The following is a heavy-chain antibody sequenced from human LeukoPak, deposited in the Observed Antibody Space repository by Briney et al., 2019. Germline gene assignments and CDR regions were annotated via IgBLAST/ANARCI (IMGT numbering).Heavy chain of an antibody. CDR3: ARPGYSSGWYPY. V-gene: IGHV3-7*04. J-gene: IGHJ4*02. CDR1: GFTFSSYE. Sequence: TGGSLRLSCAASGFTFSSYEMNWVRQAPGKGLEWVANIKQDGGEKYYVGSVKGRFTILRDNAKTSLHLQMDSLRAEDTAVYYCARPGYSSGWYPYWGQGTLVTVSS. CDR2: IKQDGGEK. D-gene: IGHD6-19*01.